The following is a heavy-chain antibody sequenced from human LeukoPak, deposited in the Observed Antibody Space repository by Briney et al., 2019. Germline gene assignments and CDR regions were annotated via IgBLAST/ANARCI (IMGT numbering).Heavy chain of an antibody. D-gene: IGHD3-10*01. CDR3: VRRPVYYGSGSYYFDY. CDR1: GSSLTTTGVG. J-gene: IGHJ4*02. CDR2: IYWDDDT. V-gene: IGHV2-5*02. Sequence: ECSPTLVNPTQTLTLTCTVSGSSLTTTGVGVGWIRQPPSTAVAWITIIYWDDDTRYSPSLKSRLTITKDTSKNQVVLTMTNLDLVDTATYYCVRRPVYYGSGSYYFDYWGQGTLVTVS.